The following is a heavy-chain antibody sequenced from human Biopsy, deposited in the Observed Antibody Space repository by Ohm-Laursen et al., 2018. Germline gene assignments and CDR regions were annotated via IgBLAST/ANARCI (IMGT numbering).Heavy chain of an antibody. V-gene: IGHV1-2*02. CDR2: INPNSGGT. D-gene: IGHD1-26*01. CDR3: ARGGLNYWYFDL. Sequence: ESSVKVSRKASGYTFTDSYMHWVRQAPGQGLEWMGWINPNSGGTNYAQKFQGRVTMTRDTSMSTAYMELNRLRSDDTAVYYCARGGLNYWYFDLWGRGTLVTVSS. J-gene: IGHJ2*01. CDR1: GYTFTDSY.